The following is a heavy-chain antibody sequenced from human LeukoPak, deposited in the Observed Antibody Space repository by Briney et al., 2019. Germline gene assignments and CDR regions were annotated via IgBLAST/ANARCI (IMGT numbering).Heavy chain of an antibody. CDR3: ARQSSGWSPYYYYYMDV. CDR2: IYPGDSDT. V-gene: IGHV5-51*01. CDR1: GYSFTSYW. D-gene: IGHD6-19*01. J-gene: IGHJ6*03. Sequence: GESLKISCKGSGYSFTSYWIGWVRQMPGKGLEWMGIIYPGDSDTRYSPSFQGQVTISADKSISTAYLQWSSLKASDTAMYYCARQSSGWSPYYYYYMDVWGKGTTVTTSS.